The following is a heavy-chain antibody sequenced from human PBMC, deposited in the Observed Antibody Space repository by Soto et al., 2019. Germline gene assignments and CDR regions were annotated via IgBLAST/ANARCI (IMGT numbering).Heavy chain of an antibody. D-gene: IGHD5-18*01. Sequence: QVQLVESGGGVVQPGRSLRLSCAASGFTFSSYAMHWVRQAPGKGLEWVAVISYDGSNNYYAESVKGRLTISRDNSKNTLYLQMNSLRAEDTAVYYCAIPLGRYGYFDYWGQGALVTGSS. J-gene: IGHJ4*02. CDR3: AIPLGRYGYFDY. CDR2: ISYDGSNN. CDR1: GFTFSSYA. V-gene: IGHV3-30-3*01.